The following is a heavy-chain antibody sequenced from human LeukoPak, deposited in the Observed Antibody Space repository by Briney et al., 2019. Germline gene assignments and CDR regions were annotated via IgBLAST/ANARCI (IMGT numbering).Heavy chain of an antibody. V-gene: IGHV3-48*01. J-gene: IGHJ4*02. CDR2: ISSSSSTI. D-gene: IGHD1-26*01. Sequence: GGSLRLSCAASGFTFSSYNMNWVRQAPGKGLEWVSYISSSSSTIYYADSVNGRFTISRDNAKNSLYLQMNSLRAEDTAVYYCARDSAKWELTGGFDYWGQGTLVTVSS. CDR3: ARDSAKWELTGGFDY. CDR1: GFTFSSYN.